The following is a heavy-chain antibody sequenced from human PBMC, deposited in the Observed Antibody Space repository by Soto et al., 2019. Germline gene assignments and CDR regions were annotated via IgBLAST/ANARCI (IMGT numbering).Heavy chain of an antibody. CDR3: ARDGVDTAMSDAFDI. J-gene: IGHJ3*02. CDR1: GYTFTSYG. CDR2: ISSYNGNT. Sequence: XVKVSCKASGYTFTSYGTSWVRQAPGQGLEWMGWISSYNGNTNYAQKLQGRVTMTTDTSTSTAYMELRSLRSDDTAVYYCARDGVDTAMSDAFDIWGQGTMVTVSS. D-gene: IGHD5-18*01. V-gene: IGHV1-18*01.